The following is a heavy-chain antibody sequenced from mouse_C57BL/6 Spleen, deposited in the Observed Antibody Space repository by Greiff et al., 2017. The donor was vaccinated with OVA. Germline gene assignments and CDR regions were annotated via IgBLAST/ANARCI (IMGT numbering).Heavy chain of an antibody. D-gene: IGHD1-1*01. J-gene: IGHJ2*01. CDR1: GYTFTDYY. Sequence: VQLQQSGPELVKPGASVKISCKASGYTFTDYYMNWVKQSHGKSLEWIGDINPNNGGTSYNQKFKGKATLTVDKSSSTAYMELRSLTSEDSAVYYCARGRGDYYGSSYGYWGQGTTLTVSS. CDR3: ARGRGDYYGSSYGY. V-gene: IGHV1-26*01. CDR2: INPNNGGT.